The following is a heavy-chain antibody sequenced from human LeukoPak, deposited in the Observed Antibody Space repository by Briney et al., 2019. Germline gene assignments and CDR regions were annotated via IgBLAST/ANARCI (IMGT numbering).Heavy chain of an antibody. Sequence: ASGTVSCTASGFTFTSSAMQWVRQARGQRLEWIGWIVVCSGNTNYAQKFQGRVTMTEDTSTDTAYMELSSLRSEDTAVYYCATGNRGYLFDYWGQGTLVTVPS. V-gene: IGHV1-58*02. D-gene: IGHD5-12*01. CDR1: GFTFTSSA. CDR3: ATGNRGYLFDY. CDR2: IVVCSGNT. J-gene: IGHJ4*02.